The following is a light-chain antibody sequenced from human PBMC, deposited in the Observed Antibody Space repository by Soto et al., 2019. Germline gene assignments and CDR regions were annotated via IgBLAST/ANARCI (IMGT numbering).Light chain of an antibody. CDR1: QSIGNY. Sequence: DIQMTQSPSSLSASIGDRVTITCRASQSIGNYLNWFQQKPGKAHKLLVYAASSLQSGVPSRFTGSGSGTDFSLTISSLQPEDFATYFCQQSHTSPRTFGPGTRVEI. V-gene: IGKV1-39*01. CDR3: QQSHTSPRT. J-gene: IGKJ1*01. CDR2: AAS.